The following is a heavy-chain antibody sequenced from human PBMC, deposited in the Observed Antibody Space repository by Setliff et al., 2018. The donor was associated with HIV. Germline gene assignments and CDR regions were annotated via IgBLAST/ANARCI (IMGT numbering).Heavy chain of an antibody. CDR3: TNDTGRLGAPDS. V-gene: IGHV4-39*07. CDR2: MYYSGST. D-gene: IGHD1-26*01. CDR1: GASINSDGYY. J-gene: IGHJ5*01. Sequence: PSETLSLTCTVSGASINSDGYYWGWIRQPPGKGLEWIGSMYYSGSTYYNPSLKSRVTISADTSKNQFSLKMSSVTAADTAVYYCTNDTGRLGAPDSWGQGTRVAVSS.